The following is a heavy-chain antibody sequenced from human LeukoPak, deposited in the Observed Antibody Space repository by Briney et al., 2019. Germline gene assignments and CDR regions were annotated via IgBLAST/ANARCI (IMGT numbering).Heavy chain of an antibody. V-gene: IGHV1-3*01. CDR3: ARAVFGASGYFDC. J-gene: IGHJ4*02. CDR1: GYTFTSYA. D-gene: IGHD3-3*01. CDR2: INAGNGNT. Sequence: ASVRVSCKASGYTFTSYAMHWVRQAPGQRLEWMGWINAGNGNTKYSQKFQGRVTITRDTSASTAYMELSSLRSEDTAVYYCARAVFGASGYFDCWGQGTLVTVSS.